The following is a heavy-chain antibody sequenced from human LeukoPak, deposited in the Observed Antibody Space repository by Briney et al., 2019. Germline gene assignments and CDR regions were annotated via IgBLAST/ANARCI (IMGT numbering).Heavy chain of an antibody. CDR3: ARVRDSSGYYYDFGYYFDY. CDR1: GGSFSGYY. J-gene: IGHJ4*02. Sequence: PSETLSLTCAVYGGSFSGYYWSWIRQHPGKGLEWIGYIYYSGGTYYNPSLKSRVTISVDTSKNQFSLKLSSVTAADTAVYYCARVRDSSGYYYDFGYYFDYWGQGTLVTVSS. CDR2: IYYSGGT. D-gene: IGHD3-22*01. V-gene: IGHV4-31*11.